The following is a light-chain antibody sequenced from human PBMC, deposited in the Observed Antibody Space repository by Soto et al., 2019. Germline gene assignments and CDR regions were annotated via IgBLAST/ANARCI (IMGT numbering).Light chain of an antibody. J-gene: IGKJ1*01. CDR1: HNINRW. V-gene: IGKV1-5*01. Sequence: DIKMTQSPSIMSASVGDRVTITCRASHNINRWLAWYQQKPGKAPKLLIYDASRLESGVTSRFGGSGSGTEFTLSISSLQPDDFAIYYCQAYNSYSGTVGPGTKVEIK. CDR2: DAS. CDR3: QAYNSYSGT.